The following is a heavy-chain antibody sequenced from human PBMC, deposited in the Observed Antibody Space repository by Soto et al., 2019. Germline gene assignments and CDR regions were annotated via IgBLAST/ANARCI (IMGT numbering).Heavy chain of an antibody. V-gene: IGHV3-23*01. CDR2: ISGSGGST. D-gene: IGHD3-3*01. CDR3: AKQVIWSGYYLRGFGFDP. Sequence: PGGSLRLSCAASGFTFSSYAMSWVRQAPGKGLEWVSAISGSGGSTYYADSVKGRFTISRDNSKNTLYLQMNSLRAEDTAVYYCAKQVIWSGYYLRGFGFDPWGQGTLVTVSS. J-gene: IGHJ5*02. CDR1: GFTFSSYA.